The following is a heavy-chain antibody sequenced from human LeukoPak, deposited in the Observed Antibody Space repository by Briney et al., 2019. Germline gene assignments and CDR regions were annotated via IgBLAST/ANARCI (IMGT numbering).Heavy chain of an antibody. V-gene: IGHV1-2*02. Sequence: ASVKVSCKASGYTFTGYYIHWVRQAPGQGLEWMGGINPDSGSTKDAQKFQGRVSMTRDTSINTAYMELTRVRSDDTAVYYCARDLGQYYDTSDNWFDPWGQGTLVTVSS. CDR1: GYTFTGYY. CDR3: ARDLGQYYDTSDNWFDP. J-gene: IGHJ5*02. D-gene: IGHD3-22*01. CDR2: INPDSGST.